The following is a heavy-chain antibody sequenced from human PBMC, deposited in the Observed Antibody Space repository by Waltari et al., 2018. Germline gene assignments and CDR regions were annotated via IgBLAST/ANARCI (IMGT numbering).Heavy chain of an antibody. CDR1: GGSFSGYY. CDR3: AREHYDILTGYYFSGNY. Sequence: QVQLQQWGAGLLKPSETLSLTCAVYGGSFSGYYWSWIRPPPGTGLEWIGEINHSGSTNYNPSLKSRVTISVDTSKNQFSLKLSSVTAADTAVYYCAREHYDILTGYYFSGNYWGQGTLVTVSS. D-gene: IGHD3-9*01. J-gene: IGHJ4*02. V-gene: IGHV4-34*01. CDR2: INHSGST.